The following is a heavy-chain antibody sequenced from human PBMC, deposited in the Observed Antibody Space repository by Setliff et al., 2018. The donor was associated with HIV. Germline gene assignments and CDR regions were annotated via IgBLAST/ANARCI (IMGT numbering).Heavy chain of an antibody. J-gene: IGHJ6*03. D-gene: IGHD5-18*01. Sequence: PSETLSLTCTVSGDSISSYYWNWIRQPPGKALEWIGYIYYGSTHYNPSFEGRVTISVDTSKNQFSLKLRSVTAADTAMYYCARRGYSYVERVYYYYMDVWGKGTTVTVSS. V-gene: IGHV4-59*08. CDR3: ARRGYSYVERVYYYYMDV. CDR1: GDSISSYY. CDR2: IYYGST.